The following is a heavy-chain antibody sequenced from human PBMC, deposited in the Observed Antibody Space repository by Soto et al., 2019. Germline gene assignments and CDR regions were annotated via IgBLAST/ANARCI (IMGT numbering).Heavy chain of an antibody. CDR1: GFTFSAYW. CDR3: ARDGVDGSGSSYGY. Sequence: PGGSLRLSCAASGFTFSAYWMTWVRQAPGKGLEWVTNMNQDGSEKYYVGSVKGRFTISRDNAKNSLYLEMNNLRADDTAVYYCARDGVDGSGSSYGYWGQGTLVTVSS. V-gene: IGHV3-7*04. CDR2: MNQDGSEK. D-gene: IGHD3-22*01. J-gene: IGHJ4*02.